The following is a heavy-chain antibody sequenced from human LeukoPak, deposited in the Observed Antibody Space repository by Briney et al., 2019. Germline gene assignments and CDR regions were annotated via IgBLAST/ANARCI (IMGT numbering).Heavy chain of an antibody. Sequence: GGSLRLSCAASGFTFRSYAMSWVRQAPGKGLEWVSVISGSGGSTYYADSVKGRFTISRDNSKNTLYLQMNSLRAEDTAVYYCAGSYYNVFDYWGQGTLVTVSS. J-gene: IGHJ4*02. V-gene: IGHV3-23*01. CDR3: AGSYYNVFDY. CDR1: GFTFRSYA. CDR2: ISGSGGST. D-gene: IGHD3-10*01.